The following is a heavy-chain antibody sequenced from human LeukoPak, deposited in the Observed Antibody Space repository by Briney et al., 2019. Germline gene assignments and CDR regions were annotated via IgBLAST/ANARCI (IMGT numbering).Heavy chain of an antibody. CDR1: GFTFDDYA. CDR2: ISWNSGSI. V-gene: IGHV3-9*01. J-gene: IGHJ4*02. D-gene: IGHD3-10*01. Sequence: GGSLRLSCAASGFTFDDYAMHWVPQAPGEGLEWVSGISWNSGSIGYADSVKGRFTISRDNAKNSLYLQMNSLRAEDTALYYCAKAGLWFGELSHYFDYWGQGTLVTVSS. CDR3: AKAGLWFGELSHYFDY.